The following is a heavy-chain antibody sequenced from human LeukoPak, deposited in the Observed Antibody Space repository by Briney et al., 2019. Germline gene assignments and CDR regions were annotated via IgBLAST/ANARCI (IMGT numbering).Heavy chain of an antibody. D-gene: IGHD2-2*01. CDR2: MIPIFGTA. J-gene: IGHJ5*02. CDR3: GAIVVARGWFDP. Sequence: SVKVSCKASGGTFSSYAISWVRQAPGQGLEWMGGMIPIFGTANYAQKFQGRVTITADESTSTAYMELSSLRSEDTAVYYCGAIVVARGWFDPWGQGTLVAVSS. CDR1: GGTFSSYA. V-gene: IGHV1-69*01.